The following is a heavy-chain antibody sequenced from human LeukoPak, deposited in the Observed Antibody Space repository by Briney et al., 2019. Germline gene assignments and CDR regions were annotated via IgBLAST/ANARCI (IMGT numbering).Heavy chain of an antibody. D-gene: IGHD1-26*01. J-gene: IGHJ4*02. CDR1: GGSISSYY. Sequence: SETLSLTCTVSGGSISSYYWSWIRQPPGKGLEWIGYIYYSGSTNYNPPLKSRVTISVDTSKNQFSLKLSSVTAADTAVYYCARQNSGNSYDYWGQGTLVTVSS. CDR3: ARQNSGNSYDY. CDR2: IYYSGST. V-gene: IGHV4-59*08.